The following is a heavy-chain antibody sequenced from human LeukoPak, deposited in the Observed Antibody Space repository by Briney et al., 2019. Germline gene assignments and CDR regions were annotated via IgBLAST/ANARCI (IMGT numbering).Heavy chain of an antibody. CDR1: GFTFNIHA. V-gene: IGHV3-23*01. Sequence: PGGSLRLSCAASGFTFNIHAMNWVRQASGKGLEWVSTISGSGSSTYYADSVKGRFTISRDNSKNTLYLQMNSLRAEDTAVYFCAKDQHGYDKPIDYWGQGTLVTVSS. D-gene: IGHD5-12*01. J-gene: IGHJ4*02. CDR2: ISGSGSST. CDR3: AKDQHGYDKPIDY.